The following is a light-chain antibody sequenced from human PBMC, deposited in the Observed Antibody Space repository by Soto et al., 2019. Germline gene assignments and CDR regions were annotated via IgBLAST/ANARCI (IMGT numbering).Light chain of an antibody. V-gene: IGKV4-1*01. CDR2: WAS. CDR1: QSLFYRSNNNNY. J-gene: IGKJ1*01. Sequence: DIVMTQSPESLAVSLGERATINCKSSQSLFYRSNNNNYLAWFQLKTGQPPKLLINWASTRESGVPDRFSGSGSGTDFTLTISGLQAEDVAVYYCQQYFSPPWTFGQGTKVEIK. CDR3: QQYFSPPWT.